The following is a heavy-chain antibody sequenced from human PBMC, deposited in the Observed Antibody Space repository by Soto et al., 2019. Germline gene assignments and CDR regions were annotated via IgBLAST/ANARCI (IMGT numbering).Heavy chain of an antibody. J-gene: IGHJ3*02. V-gene: IGHV1-58*01. CDR2: IVVGSGNT. CDR1: GFTFTSSA. CDR3: VAPSYYYDSSGWNAFDI. D-gene: IGHD3-22*01. Sequence: QMQLVQSGPEVKKPGTSVKVSCKASGFTFTSSAVQWVRQARGQRLEWIGWIVVGSGNTNYAQKFQERVTITRDMSTSTAYMELSSLRSEDTAVYYCVAPSYYYDSSGWNAFDIWGQGTMVTVSS.